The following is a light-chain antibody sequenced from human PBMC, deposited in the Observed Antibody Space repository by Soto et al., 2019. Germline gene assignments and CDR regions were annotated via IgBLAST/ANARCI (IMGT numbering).Light chain of an antibody. CDR2: DVT. J-gene: IGLJ1*01. Sequence: VLKHPACLSCSPLQSITISFPVTNRHFGGYNYVSWSQQHPGKAPTLMIYDVTKPPSGVPDRFSGSKSANTASLTISGLQAEDEADYYCCSYAGSYTYVFGSGTKV. CDR1: NRHFGGYNY. V-gene: IGLV2-11*01. CDR3: CSYAGSYTYV.